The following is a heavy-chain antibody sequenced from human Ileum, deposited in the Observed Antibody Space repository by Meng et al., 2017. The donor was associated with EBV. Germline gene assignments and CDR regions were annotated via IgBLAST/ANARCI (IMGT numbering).Heavy chain of an antibody. CDR1: GFNFSNYY. CDR3: VYSSSFH. V-gene: IGHV3-11*01. D-gene: IGHD6-13*01. J-gene: IGHJ4*02. CDR2: ISSTGSPT. Sequence: QGPVVECREGSVSPGWSLRLSCAATGFNFSNYYMNWIRQAPGKGLEWVYFISSTGSPTYYAHSVKGRFTVSRDNAKNSLFLKMPSLRAEDTAVYYCVYSSSFHWGQGTLVTVSS.